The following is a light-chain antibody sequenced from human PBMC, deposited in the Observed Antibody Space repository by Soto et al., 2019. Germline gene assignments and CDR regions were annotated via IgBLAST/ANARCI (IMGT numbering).Light chain of an antibody. CDR2: WAS. CDR1: QTILSTSNNRNY. J-gene: IGKJ4*01. V-gene: IGKV4-1*01. CDR3: QQYVSLPLT. Sequence: DIVMTQSPDSLAVSLGERATITCKSSQTILSTSNNRNYLAWYRQKPGQSPRLLIYWASTRESGVPDRISGSGSETDFTLTISSLQDEDVELYYCQQYVSLPLTLRAGTKVDIK.